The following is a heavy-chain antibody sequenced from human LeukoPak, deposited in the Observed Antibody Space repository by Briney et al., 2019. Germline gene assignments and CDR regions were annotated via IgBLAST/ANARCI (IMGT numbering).Heavy chain of an antibody. CDR1: AYSITSGYY. CDR2: MYHSGST. V-gene: IGHV4-38-2*01. CDR3: ASPYYYDSNAYYYWA. Sequence: SDTLSLTCAVSAYSITSGYYWGWIRHPPRKGLEWIGSMYHSGSTYYNPPLKSRVTISVDTSKNQFSLRLSSVTAADTAVYYCASPYYYDSNAYYYWAWGPGTLVTASS. D-gene: IGHD3-22*01. J-gene: IGHJ4*02.